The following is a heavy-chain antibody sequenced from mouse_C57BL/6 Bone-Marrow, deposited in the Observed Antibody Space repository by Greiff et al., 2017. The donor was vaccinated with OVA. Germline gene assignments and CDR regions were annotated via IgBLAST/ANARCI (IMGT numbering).Heavy chain of an antibody. CDR3: VQLAWFAY. CDR1: GYTFTSYG. D-gene: IGHD3-1*01. CDR2: IYPRSGNT. J-gene: IGHJ3*01. Sequence: QVQLQQSGAELARPGASVKLSCKASGYTFTSYGISWVKQRPGQGLEWIGEIYPRSGNTYYNEKFKGKATLTADKSSSTAYMELRSLTSEDSAVYFCVQLAWFAYWGQGTLVTVSA. V-gene: IGHV1-81*01.